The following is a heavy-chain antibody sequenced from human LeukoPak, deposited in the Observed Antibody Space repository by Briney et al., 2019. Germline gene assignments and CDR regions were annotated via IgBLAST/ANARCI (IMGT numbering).Heavy chain of an antibody. D-gene: IGHD3-22*01. CDR3: ARETAKNYYDSSGCLDY. CDR2: INPSGGST. J-gene: IGHJ4*02. Sequence: ASVKVSCKASGYTFTSYHMHWVRQAPGQGLEWMGIINPSGGSTSYAQKFQGRVTMTRDMSTSTVYMELSSLRSEDTAVYYCARETAKNYYDSSGCLDYWGQGTLVTVSS. CDR1: GYTFTSYH. V-gene: IGHV1-46*01.